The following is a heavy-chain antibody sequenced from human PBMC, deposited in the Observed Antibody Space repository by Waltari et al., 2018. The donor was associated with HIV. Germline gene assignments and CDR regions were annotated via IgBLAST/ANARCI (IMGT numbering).Heavy chain of an antibody. CDR1: GGSISSYY. D-gene: IGHD3-22*01. Sequence: QVQLQESGPGLVKPSETLSLTCTVSGGSISSYYWSWIRQPPGKGLEWIGYIYYSGSTNYNPSLKSRVTISVDTSKNQFSLKLSSVTAADTAVYYCARRRNYYDSSGYYYYFDYWGQGTL. CDR3: ARRRNYYDSSGYYYYFDY. CDR2: IYYSGST. J-gene: IGHJ4*02. V-gene: IGHV4-59*08.